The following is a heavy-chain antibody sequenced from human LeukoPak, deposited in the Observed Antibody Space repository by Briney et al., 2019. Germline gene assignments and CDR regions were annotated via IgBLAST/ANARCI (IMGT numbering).Heavy chain of an antibody. CDR1: GFTFSTFA. J-gene: IGHJ5*02. CDR2: IFPSGGEI. CDR3: AREVGATFRYFGWFDP. D-gene: IGHD1-26*01. V-gene: IGHV3-23*01. Sequence: PGGSLRLSCAASGFTFSTFAMLWVRQPRGKGLEWVSSIFPSGGEIHYADSVRGRFTISRDNSKSTLSLQMNSLRAEDTAVYYCAREVGATFRYFGWFDPWGQGTLVTVSS.